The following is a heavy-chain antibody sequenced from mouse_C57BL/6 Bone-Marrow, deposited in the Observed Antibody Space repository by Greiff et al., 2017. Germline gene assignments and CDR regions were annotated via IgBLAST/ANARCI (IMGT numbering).Heavy chain of an antibody. J-gene: IGHJ1*03. CDR2: ISSGSSTI. CDR1: GFTFSDYG. Sequence: EVKLVESGGGLVKPGGSLKLSCAASGFTFSDYGMHWVRQAPEKGLEWVAYISSGSSTIYYADTVKGRFTISRDNAKNTLFLQMTSLRSEDTAMYYGERDYGSSFYWYVDVWGTGTTVTVSS. CDR3: ERDYGSSFYWYVDV. D-gene: IGHD1-1*01. V-gene: IGHV5-17*01.